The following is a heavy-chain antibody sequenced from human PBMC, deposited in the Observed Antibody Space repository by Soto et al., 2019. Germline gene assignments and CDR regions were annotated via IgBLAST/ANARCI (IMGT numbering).Heavy chain of an antibody. Sequence: QITLKESGPTLVKPTQTLTLTCTFSGFSLSTSGVGVGWIRQPPGKALEWLALIYWDDDKRYSPSLKSRLTITKDTSKNQGVLTMTNMDPVDTATYYCAHIGTQRIVVVPAAITAYYFDYWGQGTLVTVSS. V-gene: IGHV2-5*02. D-gene: IGHD2-2*01. CDR1: GFSLSTSGVG. CDR3: AHIGTQRIVVVPAAITAYYFDY. J-gene: IGHJ4*02. CDR2: IYWDDDK.